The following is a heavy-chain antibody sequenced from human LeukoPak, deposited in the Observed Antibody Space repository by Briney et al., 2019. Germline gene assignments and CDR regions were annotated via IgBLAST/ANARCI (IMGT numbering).Heavy chain of an antibody. CDR1: GSTFSSYW. CDR2: IKQDGSEK. V-gene: IGHV3-7*04. J-gene: IGHJ4*02. CDR3: ARDAGGWGYYFDY. Sequence: ARSLRLSCAASGSTFSSYWMSWIRQAPGKGLEGVANIKQDGSEKYYVDSVKGRFTISRDNAKNSLYLQMNSLRAEDTAVYYCARDAGGWGYYFDYWGQGTLVTVSS. D-gene: IGHD6-19*01.